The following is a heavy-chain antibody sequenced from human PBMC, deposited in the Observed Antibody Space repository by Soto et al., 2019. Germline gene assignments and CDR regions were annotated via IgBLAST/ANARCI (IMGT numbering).Heavy chain of an antibody. CDR2: VSHDGSNK. CDR1: GFSFSSCA. Sequence: QVQLVESGGGVVQPGRSLRLSCAASGFSFSSCAMHWVRQAPGKGLEWVAVVSHDGSNKYYADSVKGRVTTSRDNSINTAYLPMNSLRAEDTAVYFCARVSIAVAGIAYYFDYWGQGTLVTVSS. D-gene: IGHD6-19*01. V-gene: IGHV3-30-3*01. J-gene: IGHJ4*02. CDR3: ARVSIAVAGIAYYFDY.